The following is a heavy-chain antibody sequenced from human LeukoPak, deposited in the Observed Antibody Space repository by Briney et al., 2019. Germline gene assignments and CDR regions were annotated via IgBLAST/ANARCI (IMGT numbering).Heavy chain of an antibody. J-gene: IGHJ4*02. CDR3: AKIHSGYDLDLDY. Sequence: GGSLRLSCAASGLTFSSYAMSWVRQAPGKGLEWVSVISGSGDSAYYADSVKGRFTISRDNSKNTLYLQMNSLRAGDTAVYYCAKIHSGYDLDLDYWGQGTLVTVSS. CDR2: ISGSGDSA. D-gene: IGHD5-12*01. CDR1: GLTFSSYA. V-gene: IGHV3-23*01.